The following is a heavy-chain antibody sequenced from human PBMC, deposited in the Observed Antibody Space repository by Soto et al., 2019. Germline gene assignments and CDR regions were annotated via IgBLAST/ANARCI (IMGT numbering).Heavy chain of an antibody. V-gene: IGHV1-46*03. CDR3: ARDSSSGWFDY. J-gene: IGHJ4*02. CDR2: INPSGGST. D-gene: IGHD6-19*01. Sequence: ASVKVSCTASGYTFTSYYMHWVRQAPGQGLEWMGIINPSGGSTSYAQKFQGRVTMTRDTSTSTVYMELSSLRSEDTAVYYCARDSSSGWFDYWGQGTLVTVSS. CDR1: GYTFTSYY.